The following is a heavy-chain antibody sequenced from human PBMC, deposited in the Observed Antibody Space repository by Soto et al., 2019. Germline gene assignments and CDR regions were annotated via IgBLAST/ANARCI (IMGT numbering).Heavy chain of an antibody. J-gene: IGHJ6*02. Sequence: PSETLSLTCTVSGGSISSSSYYWGWIRQPPGKGLEWIGSIYYSGSTYYNPSLKSRVTISVDTSKNQFSLKLSSVTAADTAVYYCARPHRSPSRALWFGDYYGMDVWGQGTTVTVSS. CDR1: GGSISSSSYY. V-gene: IGHV4-39*01. D-gene: IGHD3-10*01. CDR3: ARPHRSPSRALWFGDYYGMDV. CDR2: IYYSGST.